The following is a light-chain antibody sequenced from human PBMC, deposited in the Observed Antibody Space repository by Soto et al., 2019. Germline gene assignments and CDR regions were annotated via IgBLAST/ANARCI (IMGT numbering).Light chain of an antibody. CDR1: SSNIGAGYD. Sequence: QSVLTQPPSVSGAPGPRVTISCTGSSSNIGAGYDVHWYQHLPGSVPKLLMYANSNRPSGVPDRFSGSKSGTSASLAITGLQAEDEADYYCQSYDTSLSGYVFGTGTKVTVL. CDR2: ANS. J-gene: IGLJ1*01. CDR3: QSYDTSLSGYV. V-gene: IGLV1-40*01.